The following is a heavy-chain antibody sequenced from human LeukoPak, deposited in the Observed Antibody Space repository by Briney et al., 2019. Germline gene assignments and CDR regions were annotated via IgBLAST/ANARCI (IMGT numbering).Heavy chain of an antibody. V-gene: IGHV3-53*01. Sequence: GGSLRLSCAASGFTVSSNYMSWVRQAPGKGLEWVSVIYSGGSTYYADSVKGRFTISRGNSKNTVYLQMNSLRAEDTGVYYCARDRLEAVSDDDYFDYWGQGTLVTVSS. D-gene: IGHD4-17*01. CDR2: IYSGGST. CDR3: ARDRLEAVSDDDYFDY. CDR1: GFTVSSNY. J-gene: IGHJ4*02.